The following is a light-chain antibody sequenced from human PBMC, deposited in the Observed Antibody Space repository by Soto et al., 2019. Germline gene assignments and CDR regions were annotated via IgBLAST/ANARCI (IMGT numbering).Light chain of an antibody. CDR2: GAS. CDR3: QQYDSSPVYT. J-gene: IGKJ2*01. V-gene: IGKV3-20*01. CDR1: QSVSSSY. Sequence: EIVLTQSPGTLSLSPGERATLSCRASQSVSSSYLAWYQQKPGQAPRLLIYGASSRAAGIRDRFSGSGSGTDFTLTNSRLEPEDCAVYYCQQYDSSPVYTFGQGTKLEIK.